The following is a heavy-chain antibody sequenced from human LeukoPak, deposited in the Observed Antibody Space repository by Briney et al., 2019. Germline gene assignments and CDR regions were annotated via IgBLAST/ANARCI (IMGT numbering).Heavy chain of an antibody. Sequence: PGGSLRLSCAASGFTFSSYEMNWVRQAPGKGLEWVSYISSSGSTIYYADSVKGRFIISRDNAKNSLYLQMNSLRAEDTAVYYCARVRRGSGSYNFDSWGQGTLVTVSS. CDR2: ISSSGSTI. D-gene: IGHD3-10*01. CDR1: GFTFSSYE. V-gene: IGHV3-48*03. CDR3: ARVRRGSGSYNFDS. J-gene: IGHJ4*02.